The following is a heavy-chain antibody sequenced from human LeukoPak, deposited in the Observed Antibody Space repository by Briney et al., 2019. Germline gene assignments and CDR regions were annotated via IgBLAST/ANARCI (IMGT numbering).Heavy chain of an antibody. Sequence: PGGSLRLSRAASGFTFSTYWMHWVRQAPGKGLVWVSRIKPDGSGTNYADSVKGRFTISRDNAKNTLYLQMNSLRAEDTAVYYCARACSGGSCHAGDYWGQGTLVTVSS. V-gene: IGHV3-74*01. CDR1: GFTFSTYW. CDR2: IKPDGSGT. J-gene: IGHJ4*02. D-gene: IGHD2-15*01. CDR3: ARACSGGSCHAGDY.